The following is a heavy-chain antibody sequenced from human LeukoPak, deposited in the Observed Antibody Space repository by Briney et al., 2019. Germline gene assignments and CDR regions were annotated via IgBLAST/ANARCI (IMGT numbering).Heavy chain of an antibody. V-gene: IGHV4-59*01. J-gene: IGHJ6*03. D-gene: IGHD3-3*01. CDR3: ARGSSENYDFWSGYSGYYYYYMDV. CDR2: IYYSGST. CDR1: GGSISSYY. Sequence: PSETLSLTCTVSGGSISSYYWSWIRQPPGKGLEWIGYIYYSGSTNYNPSLKSRVTISVDTSKNQFSLKLSSVTAADTAVYYCARGSSENYDFWSGYSGYYYYYMDVWGKGTTVTVSS.